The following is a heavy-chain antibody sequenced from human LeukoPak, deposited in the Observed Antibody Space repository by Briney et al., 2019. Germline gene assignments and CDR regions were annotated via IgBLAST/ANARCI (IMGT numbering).Heavy chain of an antibody. CDR1: GGSISSSSYY. Sequence: SETLSLTCTVSGGSISSSSYYWGWIRQPPGKGLEWIGSIYYSGSTNYNPSLKSRVTISVDTSKNQFSLKLSSVTAADTAVYYCARVKGYCSGGSCYSQDYYYYYMDVWGKGTTVTVSS. J-gene: IGHJ6*03. CDR3: ARVKGYCSGGSCYSQDYYYYYMDV. V-gene: IGHV4-39*07. CDR2: IYYSGST. D-gene: IGHD2-15*01.